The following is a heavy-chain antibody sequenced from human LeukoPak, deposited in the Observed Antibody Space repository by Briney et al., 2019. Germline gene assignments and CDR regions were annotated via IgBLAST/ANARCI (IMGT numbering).Heavy chain of an antibody. CDR1: GFTFSSYS. V-gene: IGHV3-21*01. J-gene: IGHJ3*02. D-gene: IGHD1-14*01. CDR3: ARDRREADAFDI. Sequence: GGSLRLSCAASGFTFSSYSMNWVRQAPGKGLEWVSSISSSSSYIYYADSVKGRFTISRDNAKNSLYLQMNSLRAEDTAVYYCARDRREADAFDIWGQGTLVTVSS. CDR2: ISSSSSYI.